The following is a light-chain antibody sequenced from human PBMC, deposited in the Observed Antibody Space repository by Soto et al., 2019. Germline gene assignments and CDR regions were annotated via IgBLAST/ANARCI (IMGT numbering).Light chain of an antibody. J-gene: IGKJ1*01. CDR3: QQYYTRPHT. V-gene: IGKV3-15*01. Sequence: EVVMTQSPATLSVSPGEGATLSCRASQSISNTLAWYQLRPGQSPRLLIYDAATTATGIPVRFSGSGSGTEFTLTISSLQSEDFAVYYCQQYYTRPHTFGQGTKVEIK. CDR1: QSISNT. CDR2: DAA.